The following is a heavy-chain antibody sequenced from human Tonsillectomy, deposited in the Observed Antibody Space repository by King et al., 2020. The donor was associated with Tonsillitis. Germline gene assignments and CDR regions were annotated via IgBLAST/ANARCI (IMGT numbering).Heavy chain of an antibody. CDR2: ILYDGSNE. V-gene: IGHV3-30*03. CDR3: VRNGHFTCGYPPYDY. CDR1: GFTFSSYA. J-gene: IGHJ4*02. Sequence: VQLVESGGGVVQPGTSLRLSCAASGFTFSSYAMHWVRQAPGKGLEWVGVILYDGSNEYYADSVKGRFTISRDNSKSTVYLQMSSLRSEDTAVYYCVRNGHFTCGYPPYDYWGQGALFTVSS. D-gene: IGHD3-22*01.